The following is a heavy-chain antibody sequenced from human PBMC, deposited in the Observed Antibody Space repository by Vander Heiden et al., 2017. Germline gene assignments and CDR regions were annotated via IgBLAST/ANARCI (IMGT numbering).Heavy chain of an antibody. V-gene: IGHV4-34*01. D-gene: IGHD3-16*01. CDR3: ARGRGIGGGPQYYFDY. CDR2: INHSGRT. CDR1: GGSFRGYY. Sequence: QVQLQQWGAGLLKPSETLSLTCAVYGGSFRGYYWNWIRQPPGKGLEWIGEINHSGRTNYNPSLKSRVTIFVDTSKNQFSLRLTSVTAADTAVYYCARGRGIGGGPQYYFDYWGQGTLVTVSS. J-gene: IGHJ4*02.